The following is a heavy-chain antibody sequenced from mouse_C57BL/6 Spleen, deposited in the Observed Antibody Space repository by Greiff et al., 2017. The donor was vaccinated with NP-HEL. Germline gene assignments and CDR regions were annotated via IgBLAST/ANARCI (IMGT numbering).Heavy chain of an antibody. CDR2: IDPSDSET. Sequence: QVQLQQPGAELVRPGSSVKLSCKASGYTFTSYWMHWVKQRPIQGLEWIGNIDPSDSETHYNQKFKDKATLTVDKSSSTAYMPLSSLTSEDSAVYYCARSLYYAMDYWGQGTSVTVSS. J-gene: IGHJ4*01. CDR3: ARSLYYAMDY. CDR1: GYTFTSYW. V-gene: IGHV1-52*01.